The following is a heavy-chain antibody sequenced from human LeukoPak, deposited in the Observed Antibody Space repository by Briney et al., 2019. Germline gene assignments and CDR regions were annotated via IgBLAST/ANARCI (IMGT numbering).Heavy chain of an antibody. J-gene: IGHJ6*03. CDR1: GFTFSTFA. Sequence: GGSLRLSCEASGFTFSTFAMIWVRQPPGKGLEWVSSIFPSGGEIHYADSVRGRFTISRDNSKSTLSLQMNSLRAEDTAVYYCAKCILTGYYKGYMDVWGKGNTVTISS. V-gene: IGHV3-23*01. D-gene: IGHD3-9*01. CDR2: IFPSGGEI. CDR3: AKCILTGYYKGYMDV.